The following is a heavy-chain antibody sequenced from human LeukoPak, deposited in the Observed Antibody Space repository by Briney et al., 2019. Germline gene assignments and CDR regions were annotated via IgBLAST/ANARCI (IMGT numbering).Heavy chain of an antibody. Sequence: SGTLSLTCAVSGGSISSSNWWSWVRQPPGKGLEWIGEIYHSGNTNYNPSLKSRVTISVDKSKNQFSLKLSSATAADTAVYYCAREPAHVYSSGISDWGQGTLVTVSP. J-gene: IGHJ4*02. CDR1: GGSISSSNW. CDR2: IYHSGNT. CDR3: AREPAHVYSSGISD. V-gene: IGHV4-4*02. D-gene: IGHD3-10*01.